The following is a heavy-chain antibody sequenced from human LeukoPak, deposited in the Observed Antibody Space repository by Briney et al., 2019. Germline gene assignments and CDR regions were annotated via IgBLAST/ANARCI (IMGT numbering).Heavy chain of an antibody. J-gene: IGHJ4*02. CDR2: IYSGGST. CDR1: GFTVTSKY. V-gene: IGHV3-53*01. CDR3: ARGCSSTSCYGFDY. Sequence: GRSLRLSCAASGFTVTSKYMSWVRQAPGKGLEWVSVIYSGGSTYYAESVKGRFTISRDNSKNTLYLQVNGLRAEDTAVYYCARGCSSTSCYGFDYWGQGTLVTVSS. D-gene: IGHD2-2*01.